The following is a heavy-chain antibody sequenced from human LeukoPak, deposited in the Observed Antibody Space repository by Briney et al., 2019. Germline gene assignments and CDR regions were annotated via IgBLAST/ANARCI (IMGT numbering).Heavy chain of an antibody. J-gene: IGHJ4*02. CDR3: ARGGSGYYYLGY. CDR1: GGTFSSYA. D-gene: IGHD5-12*01. V-gene: IGHV1-69*04. Sequence: SVKVSCKASGGTFSSYAISWVRQAPGQGLEWMGRIIPILARVNYAQKFQGRVTITADKSTSTAYMELSSLRSEDTAVYYCARGGSGYYYLGYWGQGTLVTVSS. CDR2: IIPILARV.